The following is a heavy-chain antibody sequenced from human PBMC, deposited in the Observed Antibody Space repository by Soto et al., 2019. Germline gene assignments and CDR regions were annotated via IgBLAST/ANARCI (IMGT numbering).Heavy chain of an antibody. Sequence: QVQLQESGPGLVKPSQTLSLTCTVSGDSISSGTYYWSWISQHPGKGLEWIGYIHDSASTFYTPSLKSRLTMPLDTSKNQFSMILSPVTAANKAVYFCARERLDLRDYCSGAFDIWGQGTTVAVSS. CDR2: IHDSAST. CDR1: GDSISSGTYY. J-gene: IGHJ3*02. CDR3: ARERLDLRDYCSGAFDI. V-gene: IGHV4-31*03. D-gene: IGHD3-22*01.